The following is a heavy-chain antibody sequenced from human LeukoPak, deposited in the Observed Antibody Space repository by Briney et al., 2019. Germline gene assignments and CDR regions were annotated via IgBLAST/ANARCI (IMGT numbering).Heavy chain of an antibody. J-gene: IGHJ4*02. CDR3: ARDRSIVVVPAAIGY. V-gene: IGHV1-2*02. CDR1: GYTFTGYF. D-gene: IGHD2-2*01. Sequence: ASVKVSCKASGYTFTGYFMHWVRPAPGQGLEWMGWINPNSGGTNYEQKFQGRVTMTRDTTISTAYMELSRLSSDDTAVYYCARDRSIVVVPAAIGYWGQGTLVTDSS. CDR2: INPNSGGT.